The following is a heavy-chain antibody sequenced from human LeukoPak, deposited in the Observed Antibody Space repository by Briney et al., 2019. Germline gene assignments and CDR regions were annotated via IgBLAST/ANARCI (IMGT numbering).Heavy chain of an antibody. V-gene: IGHV3-11*01. CDR3: ASGVTFGGVIVHDY. CDR2: ISDGGRPL. D-gene: IGHD3-16*02. CDR1: GFIFSDYY. J-gene: IGHJ4*02. Sequence: GGSLRLSCAASGFIFSDYYMSWIRQAPGKGLEWVSFISDGGRPLHYADSVKGRFTISRDNSKNTLYLQMNSLRAEDTAVYYCASGVTFGGVIVHDYWGQGTLVTVSS.